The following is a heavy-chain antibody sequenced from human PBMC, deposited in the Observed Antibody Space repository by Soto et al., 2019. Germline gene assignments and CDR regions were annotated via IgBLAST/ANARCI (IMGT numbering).Heavy chain of an antibody. CDR1: GYTFTVYY. V-gene: IGHV1-2*04. CDR3: ARDLDAAAPADAFDI. J-gene: IGHJ3*02. D-gene: IGHD6-13*01. Sequence: ASVKVSCKASGYTFTVYYMHWVRQAPGQGLEWMGWINPNSGGTNYAQKFQGWVTMTRDTSISTAYMELSRLRSDDTAVYYCARDLDAAAPADAFDIWGQGTMVTVAS. CDR2: INPNSGGT.